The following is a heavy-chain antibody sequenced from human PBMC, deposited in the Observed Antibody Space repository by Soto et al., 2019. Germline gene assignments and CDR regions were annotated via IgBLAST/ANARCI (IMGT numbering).Heavy chain of an antibody. CDR1: GFTFSSYA. CDR3: AKDQRYSYGPENYYYYYGMDV. CDR2: ISGSGGST. D-gene: IGHD5-18*01. Sequence: GGSLRLSCAASGFTFSSYAMSWVRQAPGKGLEWVSAISGSGGSTYYADSVKGRFTISRDNSKNTLYLQMNSLRAEDTAVYYCAKDQRYSYGPENYYYYYGMDVWGQGTTVTVSS. V-gene: IGHV3-23*01. J-gene: IGHJ6*02.